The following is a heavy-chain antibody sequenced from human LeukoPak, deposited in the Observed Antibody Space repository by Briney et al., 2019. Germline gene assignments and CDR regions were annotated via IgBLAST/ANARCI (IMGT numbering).Heavy chain of an antibody. CDR2: IYYSGRT. CDR3: ARGPPAYRFGYYFDY. V-gene: IGHV4-39*07. CDR1: GGSISRRINY. D-gene: IGHD3-16*01. J-gene: IGHJ4*02. Sequence: TSSETLSLTCTVSGGSISRRINYWGWIRQPPGKGLEWIGSIYYSGRTYYNPSLKSRVTISVDTSKNQFSLKLSSVTAADTAVYYCARGPPAYRFGYYFDYWGQGTLVTVSS.